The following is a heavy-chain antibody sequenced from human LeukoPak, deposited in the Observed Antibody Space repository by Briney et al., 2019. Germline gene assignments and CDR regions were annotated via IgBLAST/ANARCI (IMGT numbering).Heavy chain of an antibody. CDR1: GGSFSGYY. J-gene: IGHJ4*02. V-gene: IGHV4-34*01. Sequence: SETLSLTCAVYGGSFSGYYWSWIRQPPGKGLEWIGEINHSGSTNYNPSPKRRVTISVDTSQKQFSLRLTSVTAADTAVYYCARGRYLTTLGGAAAGFLDSWGQGTLVTVSS. CDR3: ARGRYLTTLGGAAAGFLDS. CDR2: INHSGST. D-gene: IGHD6-13*01.